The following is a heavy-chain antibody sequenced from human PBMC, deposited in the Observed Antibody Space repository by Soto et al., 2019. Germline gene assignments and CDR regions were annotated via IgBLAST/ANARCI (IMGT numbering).Heavy chain of an antibody. V-gene: IGHV3-7*01. CDR3: AREGSVDCRDSDCLNFYMDV. Sequence: GGSLRLSCAASGFTFRNYWMTWVRQAPGKALEWVANLKEVGSQKYYVDSVKGRFTVSRDNANNTLNLQLNSLRAEDTAVYFCAREGSVDCRDSDCLNFYMDVWGTGTTVTVSS. J-gene: IGHJ6*03. CDR1: GFTFRNYW. CDR2: LKEVGSQK. D-gene: IGHD2-15*01.